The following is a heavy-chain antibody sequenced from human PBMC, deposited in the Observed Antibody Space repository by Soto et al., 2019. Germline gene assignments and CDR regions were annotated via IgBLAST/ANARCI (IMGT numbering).Heavy chain of an antibody. CDR1: GGSISSYY. V-gene: IGHV4-59*01. CDR2: IYYSGST. J-gene: IGHJ4*02. CDR3: ARDRWGEDGSGSYSLDY. Sequence: QVQLQESGPGLVKPSETLSLTCTVSGGSISSYYWSWLRQPPGKGLEWIGYIYYSGSTNYNPSLKSRVTTSVDTSKNQFSLKLSSVTAADTAVYYCARDRWGEDGSGSYSLDYWGQGTLVTVSS. D-gene: IGHD3-10*01.